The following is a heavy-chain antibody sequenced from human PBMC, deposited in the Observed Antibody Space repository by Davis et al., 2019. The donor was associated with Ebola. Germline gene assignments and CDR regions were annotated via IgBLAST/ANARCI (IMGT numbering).Heavy chain of an antibody. CDR3: ARTRIQLWSDAFDI. J-gene: IGHJ3*02. D-gene: IGHD5-18*01. CDR1: GYTFTTYW. Sequence: GESLKISCKGSGYTFTTYWIGWVRQMPGKGLEWMGRIDPSDSYTNYSPSFQGHVTISADKSLSTAYLQWSSLKASDTAMYYCARTRIQLWSDAFDIWGQGTMVTVSS. CDR2: IDPSDSYT. V-gene: IGHV5-10-1*01.